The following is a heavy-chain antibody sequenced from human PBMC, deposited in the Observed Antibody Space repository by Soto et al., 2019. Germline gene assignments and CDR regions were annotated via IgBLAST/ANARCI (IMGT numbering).Heavy chain of an antibody. CDR1: GFTFSNAW. D-gene: IGHD2-2*01. V-gene: IGHV3-15*01. CDR3: TTHFIRFRWPAPAPFDY. Sequence: GGSLRLSCAASGFTFSNAWMSWVRQAPGKVLEWVGRIKSKTDGGTTDYAAPVKGRFTISRDDSKNTLYLQMNSLKTEDTAVYYCTTHFIRFRWPAPAPFDYWGQGTLVTVSP. CDR2: IKSKTDGGTT. J-gene: IGHJ4*02.